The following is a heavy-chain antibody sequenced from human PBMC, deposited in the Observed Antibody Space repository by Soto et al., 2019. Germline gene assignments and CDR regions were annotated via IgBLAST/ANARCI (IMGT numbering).Heavy chain of an antibody. CDR2: INPSGGST. V-gene: IGHV1-46*01. CDR3: ARSFPVYYYYIWGSDLDS. J-gene: IGHJ4*02. D-gene: IGHD3-16*01. Sequence: QVQLVQSGAEVKKPGASVKVSCKSSGYTFTSYYMHWVRQAPGQGLAWMGIINPSGGSTSYAQKFQGRVTMTRDTSTSTVYMELSRLRSEATAVYYCARSFPVYYYYIWGSDLDSWGQGTLVTVSS. CDR1: GYTFTSYY.